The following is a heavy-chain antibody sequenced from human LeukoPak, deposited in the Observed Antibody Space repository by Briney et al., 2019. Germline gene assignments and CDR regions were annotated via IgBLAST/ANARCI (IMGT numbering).Heavy chain of an antibody. Sequence: SVKVSCKASGGTFSSYAISWVRQAPGQGLEWMGRIIPTFGTANYAQKFQGRVTITTDESTSTAYMELSSLRSEDTAVYYCARDPIDSSSWYEAFDIWGQGTMVTVSS. CDR1: GGTFSSYA. CDR2: IIPTFGTA. V-gene: IGHV1-69*05. CDR3: ARDPIDSSSWYEAFDI. J-gene: IGHJ3*02. D-gene: IGHD6-13*01.